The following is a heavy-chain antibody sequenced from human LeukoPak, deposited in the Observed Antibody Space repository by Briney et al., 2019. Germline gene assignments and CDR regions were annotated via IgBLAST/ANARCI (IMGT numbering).Heavy chain of an antibody. D-gene: IGHD1-14*01. V-gene: IGHV3-7*04. Sequence: GGSLRLSCAASGFTFSSYWMSWVRQAPGKGLEWVANIKEDGSEKYYVDSVKGRFTISRDNAKNSLYLQMNNLGAEDTALYYCARHNPLWGYWGQGTLVTVSS. CDR2: IKEDGSEK. CDR1: GFTFSSYW. J-gene: IGHJ4*02. CDR3: ARHNPLWGY.